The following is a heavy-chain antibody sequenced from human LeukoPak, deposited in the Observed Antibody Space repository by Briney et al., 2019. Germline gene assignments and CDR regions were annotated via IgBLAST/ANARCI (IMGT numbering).Heavy chain of an antibody. CDR2: IYTSGST. D-gene: IGHD3-3*01. V-gene: IGHV4-61*02. Sequence: SQTLSLTCTVSGGSISSGSYYWSWIRQPAGKGLEWIGRIYTSGSTTYTPSLKSRVTISVDTSKSQFSMKLSSVTAADTDVYYCARDLGWLLAFDIWGQGTMVTVSS. CDR3: ARDLGWLLAFDI. J-gene: IGHJ3*02. CDR1: GGSISSGSYY.